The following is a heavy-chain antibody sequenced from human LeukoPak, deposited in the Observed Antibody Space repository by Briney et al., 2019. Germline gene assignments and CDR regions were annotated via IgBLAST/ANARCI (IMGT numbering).Heavy chain of an antibody. CDR2: INHSGST. J-gene: IGHJ4*02. D-gene: IGHD3-3*01. CDR3: ERDHGVVIVYFDY. Sequence: SETLSLTCAVYGGSFSRYYWTWIRQPPGKGLEWIGEINHSGSTNYNPSLKSRVTISVDTSKNQFSLKLSSVTAADTAVYYCERDHGVVIVYFDYWGQGTLVTVSS. CDR1: GGSFSRYY. V-gene: IGHV4-34*01.